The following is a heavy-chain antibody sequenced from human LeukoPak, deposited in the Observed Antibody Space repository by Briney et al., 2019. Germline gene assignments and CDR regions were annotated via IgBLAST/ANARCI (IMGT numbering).Heavy chain of an antibody. D-gene: IGHD3-22*01. V-gene: IGHV1-2*02. J-gene: IGHJ4*02. Sequence: GASVKVSCKASGYTFTSYAMNWVRQAPGQGLEWMGWINPNSGGTNYAQKFQGRVTMTRDTSISTAYMELSRLRSDDTAVYYCARLDMNREYYDSSGSAGYWGQGTLVTVSS. CDR3: ARLDMNREYYDSSGSAGY. CDR2: INPNSGGT. CDR1: GYTFTSYA.